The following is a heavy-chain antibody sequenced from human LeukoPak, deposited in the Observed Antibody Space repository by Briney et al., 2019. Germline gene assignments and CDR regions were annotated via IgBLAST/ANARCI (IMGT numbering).Heavy chain of an antibody. Sequence: SSVKVSCKASGYTFTSYGISWVRQAPGQGLEWMGWISAYNGNTNYAQKLQGRVTMTTDTSTSTAYMELSSLRSEDTAVYYCARRPSGYYNYYYMDVWGKGTTVTVSS. J-gene: IGHJ6*03. D-gene: IGHD3-3*01. V-gene: IGHV1-18*01. CDR2: ISAYNGNT. CDR3: ARRPSGYYNYYYMDV. CDR1: GYTFTSYG.